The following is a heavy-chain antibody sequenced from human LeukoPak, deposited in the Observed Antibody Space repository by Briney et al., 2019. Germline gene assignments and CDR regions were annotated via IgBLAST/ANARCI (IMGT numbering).Heavy chain of an antibody. D-gene: IGHD6-19*01. Sequence: GGSLRLSCAASGFTFSSYAMSWARQAPGKGLEWVSAISGSGGSTYYADSVKGRFTISRDNSKNTLYLQMNSLRAEDTAVYYCAKRGSGWYEDYYYYMDVWGKGTTVTISS. CDR2: ISGSGGST. CDR1: GFTFSSYA. CDR3: AKRGSGWYEDYYYYMDV. V-gene: IGHV3-23*01. J-gene: IGHJ6*03.